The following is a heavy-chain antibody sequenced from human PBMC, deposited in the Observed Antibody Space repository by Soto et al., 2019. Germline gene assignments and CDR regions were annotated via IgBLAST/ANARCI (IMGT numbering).Heavy chain of an antibody. J-gene: IGHJ6*02. Sequence: QPGVSLRLSCTASGFTFGDYAMSWFRQAPGKGLEWVGFIRSKAYGGTTEYAASVKGRFTISRDDSKSIAYLQMNSLKTEDTAVYYCTRGFEFSSYYYYGMDVWGQGTTVTVSS. D-gene: IGHD3-10*01. CDR1: GFTFGDYA. CDR3: TRGFEFSSYYYYGMDV. CDR2: IRSKAYGGTT. V-gene: IGHV3-49*03.